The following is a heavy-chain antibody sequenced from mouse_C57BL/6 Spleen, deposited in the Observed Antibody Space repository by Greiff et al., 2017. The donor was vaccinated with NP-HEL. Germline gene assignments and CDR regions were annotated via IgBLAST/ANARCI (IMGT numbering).Heavy chain of an antibody. CDR3: ARYIGGFAY. V-gene: IGHV7-3*01. J-gene: IGHJ3*01. Sequence: EVQRVESGGGLVQPGGSLSLSCAASGFTFTDYYMSWVRQPPGKALEWLGFIRNKANGYTTEYSASVKGRFTISRDNSQSILYLQMNALRAEDSATYYCARYIGGFAYWGQGTLVTVSA. CDR1: GFTFTDYY. CDR2: IRNKANGYTT.